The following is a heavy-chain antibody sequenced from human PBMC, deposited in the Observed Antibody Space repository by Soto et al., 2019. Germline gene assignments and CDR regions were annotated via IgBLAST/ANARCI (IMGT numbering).Heavy chain of an antibody. CDR3: ARSLAATTPYFDN. J-gene: IGHJ4*02. CDR2: IYYTGDT. D-gene: IGHD2-15*01. CDR1: GYSISSGYY. Sequence: PSETLSLTCAVSGYSISSGYYWGWIRQPPGKGLEWIGCIYYTGDTYYNPSLKSRVAISVDTSRNKFSLKLSSVTAADTAVYYCARSLAATTPYFDNWGQGTMVTVSS. V-gene: IGHV4-38-2*01.